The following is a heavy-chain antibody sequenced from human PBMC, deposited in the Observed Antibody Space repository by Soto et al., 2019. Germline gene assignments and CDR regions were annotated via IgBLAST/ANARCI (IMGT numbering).Heavy chain of an antibody. CDR3: AGGGSGYTNWFDP. Sequence: SETLSLTCTASGGAISSYYWSWIRQPPGKGLEWLGYIYYSGSTSYNPSLKSRVTISVDTSKNQFSLKLSSVTAADTAVYYWAGGGSGYTNWFDPWGQGTRGTVAS. D-gene: IGHD3-10*01. J-gene: IGHJ5*02. V-gene: IGHV4-59*01. CDR1: GGAISSYY. CDR2: IYYSGST.